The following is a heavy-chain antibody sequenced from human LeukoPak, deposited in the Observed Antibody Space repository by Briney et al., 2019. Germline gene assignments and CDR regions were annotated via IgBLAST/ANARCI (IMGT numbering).Heavy chain of an antibody. V-gene: IGHV1-18*01. J-gene: IGHJ4*02. D-gene: IGHD5-18*01. CDR1: GYTFTSYG. CDR2: ISAYNGNT. Sequence: ASVTVSFKASGYTFTSYGISWVRQAPGQGLEWMGWISAYNGNTNYAQKLQGRVTMTTDTSTSTAYMELRSLRSDDTAVYYCARTTTWIQYVDYWGQGTLVTVSS. CDR3: ARTTTWIQYVDY.